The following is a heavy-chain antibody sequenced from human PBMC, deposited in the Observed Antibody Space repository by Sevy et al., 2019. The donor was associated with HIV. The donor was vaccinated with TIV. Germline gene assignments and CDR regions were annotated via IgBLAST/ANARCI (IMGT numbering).Heavy chain of an antibody. D-gene: IGHD6-13*01. Sequence: GGSLRLSCAASGFTFDDYAMHWVRQAPGKGLEWVSGISWNSGSMGYADSVKGRFTISRDNAKNSLYLQMNSLRAEDTALYYCAKDIRIAAAGRGFVDYYYGMDVWGQGTTVTVSS. CDR3: AKDIRIAAAGRGFVDYYYGMDV. J-gene: IGHJ6*02. V-gene: IGHV3-9*01. CDR2: ISWNSGSM. CDR1: GFTFDDYA.